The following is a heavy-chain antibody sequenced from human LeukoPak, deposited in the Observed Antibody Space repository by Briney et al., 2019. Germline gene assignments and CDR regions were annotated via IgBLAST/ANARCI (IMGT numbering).Heavy chain of an antibody. CDR3: ARHPYQLLWLSWFDP. D-gene: IGHD2-2*01. CDR2: IYYSGST. CDR1: GGSISSTSYY. J-gene: IGHJ5*02. Sequence: SETLSLTCTVSGGSISSTSYYWGWIRQPPGKGLEWIGSIYYSGSTYYNPSLKSRVTISVDTSKNQFSLKLSSVTATDTAVYYCARHPYQLLWLSWFDPWGQGTLVTVSS. V-gene: IGHV4-39*01.